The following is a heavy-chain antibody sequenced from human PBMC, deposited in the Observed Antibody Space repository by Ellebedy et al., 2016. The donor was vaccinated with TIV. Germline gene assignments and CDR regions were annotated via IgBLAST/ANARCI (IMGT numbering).Heavy chain of an antibody. V-gene: IGHV4-59*12. CDR1: GGSISSYY. D-gene: IGHD1-7*01. Sequence: SETLSLTCTVSGGSISSYYCSWIRQPPGKGLEWIGYIHYSGGTNYNPSLESRVTISLDTSKNQFSLKLSSVTAADTAVYYCATTHHPYYFDYWGQGALVTVSS. J-gene: IGHJ4*02. CDR2: IHYSGGT. CDR3: ATTHHPYYFDY.